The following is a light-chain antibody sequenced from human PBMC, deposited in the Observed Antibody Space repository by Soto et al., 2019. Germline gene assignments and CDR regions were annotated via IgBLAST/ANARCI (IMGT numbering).Light chain of an antibody. CDR3: SSYAGSSVV. V-gene: IGLV2-8*01. Sequence: QSALTQPTSASGSPGQSVTISCTGTSSDVGGYNYVSWYQQHPGKAPKLMIYEVTKRPSGVPDRFSGSKSANTASLTVSGLQAEDEADYYCSSYAGSSVVFGGGTKLTVL. CDR2: EVT. J-gene: IGLJ2*01. CDR1: SSDVGGYNY.